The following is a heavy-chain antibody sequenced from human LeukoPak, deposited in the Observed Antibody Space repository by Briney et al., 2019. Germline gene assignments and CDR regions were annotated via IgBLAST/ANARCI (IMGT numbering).Heavy chain of an antibody. CDR2: INHSGST. Sequence: SATLSLTRAVYGGSFSGYYWSWIRQPPGKGLEWIGEINHSGSTNYNPSLKSRVTISVDTSKNQFSLKLSSVTAADTAVYYCARDNGYNSWGFWGQGTLVTVSS. CDR1: GGSFSGYY. D-gene: IGHD5-24*01. CDR3: ARDNGYNSWGF. V-gene: IGHV4-34*01. J-gene: IGHJ4*02.